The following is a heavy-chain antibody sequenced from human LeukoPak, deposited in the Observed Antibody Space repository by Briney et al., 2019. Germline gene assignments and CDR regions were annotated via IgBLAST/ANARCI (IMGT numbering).Heavy chain of an antibody. D-gene: IGHD6-13*01. CDR1: GFTFSNYD. V-gene: IGHV3-33*01. CDR2: IWYDGSNK. J-gene: IGHJ4*02. CDR3: ARDNMGIAAAGDY. Sequence: QSGGSLRLSCAVSGFTFSNYDMHWVRQAPGKGLEWVAVIWYDGSNKYYADSVKGRFTISRDNSKNTLYLQMNSLRAEDTAVYYCARDNMGIAAAGDYWGQGTLVTVSS.